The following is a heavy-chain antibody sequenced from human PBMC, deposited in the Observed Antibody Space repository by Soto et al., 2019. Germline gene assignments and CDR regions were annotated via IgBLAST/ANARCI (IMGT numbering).Heavy chain of an antibody. V-gene: IGHV3-23*01. CDR3: ARDQGSTTFPYDAFDI. Sequence: EVQLLESGGGLVQPGGSLRLSCAASGFLFSGYAMTWVRQAPGQGLEWVSGISGSGGSTYYADSVKGRFTISRDNSRDTRYLQMSSLRAADTAMYFCARDQGSTTFPYDAFDIWGQGTMVTVSS. D-gene: IGHD3-10*01. J-gene: IGHJ3*02. CDR2: ISGSGGST. CDR1: GFLFSGYA.